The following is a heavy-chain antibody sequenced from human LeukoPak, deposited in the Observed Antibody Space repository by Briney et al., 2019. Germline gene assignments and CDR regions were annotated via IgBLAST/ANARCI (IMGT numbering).Heavy chain of an antibody. V-gene: IGHV4-59*01. J-gene: IGHJ5*02. CDR3: ASLSSGSYHWFDR. D-gene: IGHD1-26*01. Sequence: SETLSLTCTVSGGSISSYYWSWIRRPPGKGLEWIGYIYYSGSTNYNPSLKSRVTISVDTSKNQFSLKLSSVTAADTAVYYCASLSSGSYHWFDRWDQGTLVTVSS. CDR2: IYYSGST. CDR1: GGSISSYY.